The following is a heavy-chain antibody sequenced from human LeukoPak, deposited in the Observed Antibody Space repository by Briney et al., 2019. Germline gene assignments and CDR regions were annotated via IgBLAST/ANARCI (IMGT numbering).Heavy chain of an antibody. CDR1: GFTFSESW. Sequence: GGSLRLSCVVSGFTFSESWMSWVRQAPGKGLGWVASLNLDGSDKYYVDSVKGRFTISRDDAKNSLYLQMDSLRVEDTAVYYCATLALWGQGTLVTVSS. J-gene: IGHJ1*01. D-gene: IGHD4-23*01. CDR2: LNLDGSDK. CDR3: ATLAL. V-gene: IGHV3-7*03.